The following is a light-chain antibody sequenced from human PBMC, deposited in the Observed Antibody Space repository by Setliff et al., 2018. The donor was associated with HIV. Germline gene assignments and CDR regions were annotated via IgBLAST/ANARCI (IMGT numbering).Light chain of an antibody. CDR3: NSYTTRSPLGV. V-gene: IGLV2-14*03. CDR1: SSDVRGYNY. J-gene: IGLJ3*02. CDR2: DVS. Sequence: QSVLTQPASVSGSPGQSITISCTGTSSDVRGYNYVAWYQQHPGKAPKLIMFDVSNRPSGVSNRFSGSKSGNTASLTISGLQAEDEADYYCNSYTTRSPLGVFGRGTKVTVL.